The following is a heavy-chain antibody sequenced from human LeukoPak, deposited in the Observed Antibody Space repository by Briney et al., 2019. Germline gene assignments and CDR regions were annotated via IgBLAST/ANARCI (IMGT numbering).Heavy chain of an antibody. J-gene: IGHJ4*02. Sequence: GGSLRLSCAASGFTFSDYYMSWIRQAPGKGLEWVSYISSSGSTIYYADSVKGRFTISRDNAKNSLYLQMNSLRAEDTAVYYCASGSWYGSYYFDYWGQGTLVTVSS. CDR2: ISSSGSTI. CDR1: GFTFSDYY. D-gene: IGHD3-10*01. V-gene: IGHV3-11*01. CDR3: ASGSWYGSYYFDY.